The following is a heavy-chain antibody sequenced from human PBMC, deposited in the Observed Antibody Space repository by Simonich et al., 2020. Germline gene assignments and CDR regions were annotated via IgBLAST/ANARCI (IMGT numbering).Heavy chain of an antibody. Sequence: QVQLQQWGAGLLKPSETLSLTCAVYGGSFSGYYWSRIRQPPGKGLEWMGESNQSESTNYNPSLKSRFTIAVDTSKNQFSLKLSSVTAADTAVYYRARGLRVAAAGTAFQHWGQGTLVTVSS. CDR3: ARGLRVAAAGTAFQH. CDR1: GGSFSGYY. CDR2: SNQSEST. V-gene: IGHV4-34*01. J-gene: IGHJ1*01. D-gene: IGHD6-13*01.